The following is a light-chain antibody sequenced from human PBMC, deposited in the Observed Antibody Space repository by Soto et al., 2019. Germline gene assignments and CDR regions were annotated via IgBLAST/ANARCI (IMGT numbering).Light chain of an antibody. V-gene: IGKV1-39*01. CDR2: AAS. CDR1: QSVTTC. Sequence: DIQMTQSPASLSASVGDKLSITFRASQSVTTCLTWYQQKPGEAPKLLIYAASRLHTGVPSRFGGSGSGTDFTLTISGLQPEDFATYYCQQSYTTPVFTVGPGTTVDI. J-gene: IGKJ3*01. CDR3: QQSYTTPVFT.